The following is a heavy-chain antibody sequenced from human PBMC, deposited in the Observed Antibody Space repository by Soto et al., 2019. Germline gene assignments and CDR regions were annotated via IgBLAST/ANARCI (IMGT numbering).Heavy chain of an antibody. J-gene: IGHJ6*02. CDR1: GFTFSTYS. Sequence: EVQLVESGGGLVQPGGSLRLSCAASGFTFSTYSMKWVRQAPGKGLEWLSYISSSSSTIYYADSVKGRFTISRDNAKNSLYLQMNSLRDDDTAVYYCARDFLRYDILTGDYTIRGGMDVWGQGTTVTVSS. V-gene: IGHV3-48*02. D-gene: IGHD3-9*01. CDR2: ISSSSSTI. CDR3: ARDFLRYDILTGDYTIRGGMDV.